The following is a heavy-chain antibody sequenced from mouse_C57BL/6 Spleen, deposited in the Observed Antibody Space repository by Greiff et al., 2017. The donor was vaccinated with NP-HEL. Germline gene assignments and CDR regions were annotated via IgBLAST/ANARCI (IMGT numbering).Heavy chain of an antibody. CDR2: IWSDGST. Sequence: VKLVESGPGLVAPSQRLSITCTVSGFSLTSYGVHWVRQPPGKGLEWLVVIWSDGSTTYNSALKSRLSISKDNSKSQVFLKMNSLQTDDTAMYYCARQRTGTDYYAMDYWGQGTSVTVSS. CDR3: ARQRTGTDYYAMDY. J-gene: IGHJ4*01. V-gene: IGHV2-6-1*01. D-gene: IGHD4-1*01. CDR1: GFSLTSYG.